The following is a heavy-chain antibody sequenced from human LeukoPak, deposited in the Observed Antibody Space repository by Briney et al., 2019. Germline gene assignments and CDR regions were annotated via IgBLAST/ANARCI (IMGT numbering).Heavy chain of an antibody. V-gene: IGHV3-20*04. CDR2: INWNGGST. CDR1: GFTFDDYG. Sequence: GGSLRLSCAASGFTFDDYGMSWVRQAPGKGLEWVSGINWNGGSTGYADSVKGRFRISRDNAKNSLYLKMNSLRAEDTALYYCARVSFWSGYTVPRLDYSYMDVWGKGTTVTVSS. J-gene: IGHJ6*03. CDR3: ARVSFWSGYTVPRLDYSYMDV. D-gene: IGHD3-3*01.